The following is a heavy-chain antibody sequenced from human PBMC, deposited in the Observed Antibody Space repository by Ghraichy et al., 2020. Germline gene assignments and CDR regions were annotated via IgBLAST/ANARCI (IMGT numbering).Heavy chain of an antibody. D-gene: IGHD5-12*01. V-gene: IGHV1-46*01. Sequence: ASVKVSCKTSGYSFSIHYIHWVRKTPGQGLEWIGIINPSGGVTTYAQKFQGRVTMTRDTSTGTVYMELTNLRFEDAALYYCERASGYYSWNYFDYWGQGTLVTVSS. J-gene: IGHJ4*02. CDR2: INPSGGVT. CDR1: GYSFSIHY. CDR3: ERASGYYSWNYFDY.